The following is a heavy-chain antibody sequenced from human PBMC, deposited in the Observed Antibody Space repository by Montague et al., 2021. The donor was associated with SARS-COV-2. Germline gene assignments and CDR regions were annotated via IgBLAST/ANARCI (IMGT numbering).Heavy chain of an antibody. Sequence: TLSPTCTVSGGSISSGGYYWSWIRQHPGKGLEWIGYIYYSGSTYYNPSLKSRVTISVDTSKNQFSLKLSSVTAADTAVYYCARATRSIVVLNWFDPWGQGTLVTVSP. J-gene: IGHJ5*02. D-gene: IGHD3-22*01. CDR2: IYYSGST. V-gene: IGHV4-31*03. CDR1: GGSISSGGYY. CDR3: ARATRSIVVLNWFDP.